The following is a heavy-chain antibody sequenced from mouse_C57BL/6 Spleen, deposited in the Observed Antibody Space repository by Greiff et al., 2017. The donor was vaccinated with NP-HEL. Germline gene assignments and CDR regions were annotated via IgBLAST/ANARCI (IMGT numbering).Heavy chain of an antibody. CDR3: ARWDDYDDGYYFDY. D-gene: IGHD2-4*01. CDR2: IYPGDGDT. Sequence: QVHVKQSGPELVKPGASVKISCKASGYAFSSSWMNWVKQRPGKGLEWIGRIYPGDGDTNYNGKFKGKATLTADKSSSTAYMQLSSLTSEDSAVYFCARWDDYDDGYYFDYWGQGTTLTVSS. V-gene: IGHV1-82*01. CDR1: GYAFSSSW. J-gene: IGHJ2*01.